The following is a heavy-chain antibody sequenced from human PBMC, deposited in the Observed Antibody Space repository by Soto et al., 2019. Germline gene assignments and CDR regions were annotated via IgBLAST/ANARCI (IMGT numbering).Heavy chain of an antibody. Sequence: EMQLLESGGALEQPGGSLRLSCAASGLTFSAYAMTWVRLPPGRGLDYVSAITTSGDKAWYADSVKGRFTVSRDNSKSTLYLQMHSLRGEDSAIYYCAKAPRGGVYGDWCLDLGGRGTLVTVSS. CDR3: AKAPRGGVYGDWCLDL. J-gene: IGHJ2*01. CDR1: GLTFSAYA. D-gene: IGHD4-17*01. CDR2: ITTSGDKA. V-gene: IGHV3-23*01.